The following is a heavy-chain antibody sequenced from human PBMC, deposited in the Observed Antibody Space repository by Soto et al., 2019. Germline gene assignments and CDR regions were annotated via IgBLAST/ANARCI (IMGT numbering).Heavy chain of an antibody. CDR3: ARDIRGYSRAFDY. CDR1: GDSVTSDSYY. CDR2: ISSSGAT. D-gene: IGHD5-18*01. J-gene: IGHJ4*02. V-gene: IGHV4-61*01. Sequence: SETLSLTCTVSGDSVTSDSYYWTWIRQPPGKGLEWIGYISSSGATKYNPSLKSRVTISLDTSSNQFSLKLTSVTAADTAVYYCARDIRGYSRAFDYWGQGTLVTVSS.